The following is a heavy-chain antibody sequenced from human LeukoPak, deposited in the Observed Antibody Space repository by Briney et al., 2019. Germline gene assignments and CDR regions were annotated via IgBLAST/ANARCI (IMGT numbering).Heavy chain of an antibody. V-gene: IGHV4-59*01. Sequence: KPSETLSLTCTVSGGSISSYYWSWIRQPPGKGLEWLGYIYYSGSTNYNPSLKSRVTISVDTSKNQFSLKLSSVTAADTAVYYCARDETPRGGYSYGYVDWGQGTLVTVSS. D-gene: IGHD5-18*01. J-gene: IGHJ4*02. CDR2: IYYSGST. CDR3: ARDETPRGGYSYGYVD. CDR1: GGSISSYY.